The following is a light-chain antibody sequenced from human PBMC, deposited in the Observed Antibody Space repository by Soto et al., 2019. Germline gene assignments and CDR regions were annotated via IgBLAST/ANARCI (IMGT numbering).Light chain of an antibody. J-gene: IGLJ3*02. CDR1: SSDVGAYNF. Sequence: QSALAQPASVSGSPGQSITISCTGTSSDVGAYNFVSWYQQHPGKAPKLMIYEVDTRPSGVSDRFSGSKSGNTASLAISGLQPEDEADYYCSSYTRSSTLVFGGGTQLTVL. V-gene: IGLV2-14*01. CDR2: EVD. CDR3: SSYTRSSTLV.